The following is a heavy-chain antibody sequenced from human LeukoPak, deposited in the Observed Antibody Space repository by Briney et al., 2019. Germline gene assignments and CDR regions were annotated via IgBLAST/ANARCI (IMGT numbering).Heavy chain of an antibody. CDR2: IYYSGST. CDR3: ARGGASSN. CDR1: GGSISSYY. V-gene: IGHV4-59*01. J-gene: IGHJ4*02. D-gene: IGHD6-13*01. Sequence: ASETLSLTCTVSGGSISSYYWSWIRQPPGKGLEWIGYIYYSGSTNYNPSLKSRVTISVDTSKNQFSLKLSSVTAADTAVYYCARGGASSNWGQGTLVTVSS.